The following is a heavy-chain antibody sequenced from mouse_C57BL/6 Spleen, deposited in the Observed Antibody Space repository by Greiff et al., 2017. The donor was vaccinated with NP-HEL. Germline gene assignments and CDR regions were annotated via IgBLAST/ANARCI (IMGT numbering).Heavy chain of an antibody. J-gene: IGHJ1*03. CDR1: GYTFTSYW. CDR3: AIKDGFYSNYWYFDV. D-gene: IGHD2-5*01. Sequence: QVQLQQPGAELVKPGASVKVSCKASGYTFTSYWMHWVKQRPGQGLEWIGRIHPSDSDTNYNQKFKGKATLTVDKSSSTAYMQRSSLTSEDSAVYYCAIKDGFYSNYWYFDVWGTGTTVTVSS. CDR2: IHPSDSDT. V-gene: IGHV1-74*01.